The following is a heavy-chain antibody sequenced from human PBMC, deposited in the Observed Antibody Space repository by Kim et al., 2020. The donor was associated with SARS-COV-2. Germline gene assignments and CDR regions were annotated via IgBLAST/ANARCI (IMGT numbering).Heavy chain of an antibody. J-gene: IGHJ4*02. D-gene: IGHD6-19*01. CDR3: ARSGYSSGWYYFDY. Sequence: GGSLRLSCAASGFTFSSYGMHWVRQAPGKGLEWVAVIWYDGSNKYYADSVKGRFTISRDNSKNTLYLQMNSLRAEDTAVYYCARSGYSSGWYYFDYWGQGTLVTVSS. CDR1: GFTFSSYG. CDR2: IWYDGSNK. V-gene: IGHV3-33*01.